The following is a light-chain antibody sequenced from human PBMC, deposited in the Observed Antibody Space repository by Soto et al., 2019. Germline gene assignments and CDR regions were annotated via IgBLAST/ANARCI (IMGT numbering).Light chain of an antibody. CDR3: QQYGNSPA. CDR2: GAS. V-gene: IGKV3-20*01. CDR1: QSVSSSY. Sequence: EIVLTQSPGTLSLSPGERATLSCRASQSVSSSYLAWYQQKPGQAPRLLIYGASSRATGIPDRFSGSESGTDFALTISRLEPEDFAVYYCQQYGNSPAFGGGTKVEIK. J-gene: IGKJ4*01.